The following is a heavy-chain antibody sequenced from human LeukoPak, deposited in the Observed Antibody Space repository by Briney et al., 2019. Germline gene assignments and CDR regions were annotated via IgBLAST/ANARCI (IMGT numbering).Heavy chain of an antibody. CDR1: GGTFSSYA. CDR2: IIPIFGTA. Sequence: SVKVSCKASGGTFSSYAISWVRQAPGQGLEWMGGIIPIFGTANYAQKFQGRVTMTRDTSISTAYMELSRLRSDDTAVYYCARDRVAAAGLLDYWGQGTLVTVSS. CDR3: ARDRVAAAGLLDY. D-gene: IGHD6-13*01. V-gene: IGHV1-69*05. J-gene: IGHJ4*02.